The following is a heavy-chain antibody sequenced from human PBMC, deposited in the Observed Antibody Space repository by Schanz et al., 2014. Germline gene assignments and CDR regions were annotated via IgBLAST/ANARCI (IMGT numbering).Heavy chain of an antibody. J-gene: IGHJ4*02. CDR2: VPFDGSQK. V-gene: IGHV3-30*18. CDR3: AKIERNED. Sequence: QVQLVESGGGVVQPGRSLRLSCAASGFTFSSYALHWVRQAPGKGLEWVTFVPFDGSQKFYADSVKGRFTISRDNSKNTLYLQMKSLRAEDTAVYFCAKIERNEDWGQGTLVTVSS. D-gene: IGHD1-1*01. CDR1: GFTFSSYA.